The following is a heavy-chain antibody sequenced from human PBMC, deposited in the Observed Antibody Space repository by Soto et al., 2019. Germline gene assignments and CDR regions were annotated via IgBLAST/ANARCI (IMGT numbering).Heavy chain of an antibody. V-gene: IGHV3-23*01. J-gene: IGHJ4*02. D-gene: IGHD6-13*01. CDR3: AKDRHSSSWYS. CDR1: GFTFSGYA. CDR2: ISGSGGST. Sequence: VGSLRLSCRASGFTFSGYAVSWVRQAPGKGLEWVSAISGSGGSTYYADSVKGRFTISRDNSKNTLYLQMNSLRAEDTAVYYCAKDRHSSSWYSWGQGTLVTVSS.